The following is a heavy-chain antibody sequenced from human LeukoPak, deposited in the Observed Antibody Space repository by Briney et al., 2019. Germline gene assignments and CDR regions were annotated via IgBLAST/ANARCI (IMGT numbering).Heavy chain of an antibody. V-gene: IGHV4-59*12. D-gene: IGHD6-6*01. CDR3: ARGLGSSSSLFDY. CDR1: GGSISSYY. J-gene: IGHJ4*02. CDR2: IYYSGST. Sequence: PSETLSLTCTVSGGSISSYYWSWIRQPPGKGLEWIGYIYYSGSTNYNPSLKSRVTMSADTSKNQFSLKLSSVTAADTAVYYCARGLGSSSSLFDYWGQGTLVTVSS.